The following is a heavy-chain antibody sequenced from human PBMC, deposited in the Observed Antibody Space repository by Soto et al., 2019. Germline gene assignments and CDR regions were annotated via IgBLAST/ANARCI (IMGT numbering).Heavy chain of an antibody. V-gene: IGHV1-69*01. CDR1: GGTFSSYA. Sequence: QVQLVQSGSEVKNPGSSVKVSCKASGGTFSSYAISWVRQAPGQGLEWMGGIIPIFGTANYAQKFQGRVTITADESTSTAYMELSSLRSEDTAVYYCARDLAHSSSPVPYYFDYWGQGTLVTVSS. CDR2: IIPIFGTA. CDR3: ARDLAHSSSPVPYYFDY. J-gene: IGHJ4*02. D-gene: IGHD6-6*01.